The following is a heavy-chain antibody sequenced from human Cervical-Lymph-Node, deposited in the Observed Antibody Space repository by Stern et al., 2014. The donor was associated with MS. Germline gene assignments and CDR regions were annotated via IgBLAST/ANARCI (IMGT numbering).Heavy chain of an antibody. CDR2: ISSESRRI. CDR3: ARDCDYGDADHNYYGMDV. D-gene: IGHD4-17*01. J-gene: IGHJ6*02. V-gene: IGHV3-21*06. CDR1: GFTFSAYT. Sequence: EVQLVESGGGLVEPGGSLRLSCAASGFTFSAYTMYWVRQVPGMGLEWVASISSESRRIYYADSVKGRFTMYRDNAKNSLYLQMHSLRVEDTALYYCARDCDYGDADHNYYGMDVWGQGTTVTVSS.